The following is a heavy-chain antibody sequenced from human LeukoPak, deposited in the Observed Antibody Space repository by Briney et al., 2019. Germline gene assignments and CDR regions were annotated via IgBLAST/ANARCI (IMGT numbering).Heavy chain of an antibody. Sequence: PGGSLRLSCAASGFTFSSCAMSWVRQAPGKGLEWVSTIIDSGNSIYYADSAEGRFTISRDNSKNTLYLQMNSLRAEDTAVYYCARELVPAAYHYYGMDVWGQGTTVTVSS. J-gene: IGHJ6*02. V-gene: IGHV3-23*01. D-gene: IGHD2-2*01. CDR1: GFTFSSCA. CDR3: ARELVPAAYHYYGMDV. CDR2: IIDSGNSI.